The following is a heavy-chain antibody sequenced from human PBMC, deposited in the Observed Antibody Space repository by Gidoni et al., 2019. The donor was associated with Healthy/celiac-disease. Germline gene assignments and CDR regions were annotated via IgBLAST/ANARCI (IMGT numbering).Heavy chain of an antibody. CDR2: ISSIISYI. J-gene: IGHJ6*02. D-gene: IGHD3-10*01. V-gene: IGHV3-21*01. Sequence: EVQLVGSGGGLVKPGGSLRLHCAAPGFTFSSSSMNWVRQAPGKGMEWVSAISSIISYIYYADSVKGRFTISRDNAKNSLYLQMNSLRAEDTAVYYCARDGDYYYGMDVWGQGTTVTVSS. CDR1: GFTFSSSS. CDR3: ARDGDYYYGMDV.